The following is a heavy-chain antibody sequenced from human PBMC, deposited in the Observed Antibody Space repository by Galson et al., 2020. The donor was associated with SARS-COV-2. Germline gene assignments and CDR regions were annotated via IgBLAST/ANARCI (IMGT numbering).Heavy chain of an antibody. CDR2: IIGSGGNT. V-gene: IGHV3-23*01. CDR1: GFTFSSYA. D-gene: IGHD2-21*02. CDR3: AKSGGDWNNWVDP. J-gene: IGHJ5*02. Sequence: QAGGSLRLSCAASGFTFSSYAMSWVRQAPGKGLEWVSAIIGSGGNTYYADSVKGRFTISRDNYKNTLYLQMNSLRAEDTAIYYCAKSGGDWNNWVDPWGQGTLVTVSS.